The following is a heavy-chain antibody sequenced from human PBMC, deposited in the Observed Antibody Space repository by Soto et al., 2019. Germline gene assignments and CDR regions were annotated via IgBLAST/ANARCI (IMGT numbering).Heavy chain of an antibody. J-gene: IGHJ4*02. Sequence: QVQLVESGGGVVQPGRSLRLSCAASGFTFSSYGMHWVRQAPGKGLEWVAVIWFDGSNKFYADPVKGRFTISRDNSKNTVSLQMNSLRDEDSAAYYCPTTGPYWGQGTLVTVSS. CDR2: IWFDGSNK. V-gene: IGHV3-33*01. CDR1: GFTFSSYG. CDR3: PTTGPY.